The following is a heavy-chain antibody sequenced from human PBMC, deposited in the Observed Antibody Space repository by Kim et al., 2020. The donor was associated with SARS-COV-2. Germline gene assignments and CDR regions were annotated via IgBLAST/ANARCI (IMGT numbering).Heavy chain of an antibody. Sequence: SETLSLTCTVSGGSITSDGYYWTWIRQRPGKGLEWIGYIYYSGNTYYNPSLKSRLILSVDTSKNQFSLTLSSVTAADAAVYFCARVALGPQGRKHFDLWGQGTLVTVSS. V-gene: IGHV4-31*03. CDR1: GGSITSDGYY. J-gene: IGHJ4*02. CDR2: IYYSGNT. CDR3: ARVALGPQGRKHFDL.